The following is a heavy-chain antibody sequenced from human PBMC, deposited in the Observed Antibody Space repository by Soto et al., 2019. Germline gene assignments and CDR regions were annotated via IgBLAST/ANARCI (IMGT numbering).Heavy chain of an antibody. J-gene: IGHJ6*02. CDR1: GFTFSSYA. CDR2: ISGSGGST. D-gene: IGHD3-22*01. V-gene: IGHV3-23*01. CDR3: AKDKMIVSDSYGMDV. Sequence: EAQLLESGGGLVQPGGSLRLSCAASGFTFSSYAMSWVRQAPGKGLEWVSAISGSGGSTYYADSVKGRFTISRDNSKNALYMQMNSLRAEDTAVYYCAKDKMIVSDSYGMDVWGQGTTVTVSS.